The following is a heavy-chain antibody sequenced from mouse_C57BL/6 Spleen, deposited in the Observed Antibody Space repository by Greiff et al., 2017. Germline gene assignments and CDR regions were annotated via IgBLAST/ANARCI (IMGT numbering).Heavy chain of an antibody. CDR3: ARLITTVVATDDY. CDR1: GYTFTSYW. CDR2: IHPNSGST. J-gene: IGHJ2*01. Sequence: VQLQQPGAELVKPGASVKLSCKASGYTFTSYWMHWVKQRPGQGLEWIGMIHPNSGSTNYNEKFKSKATLTVDKSSSTAYMQLSSLTSEDSAVYYCARLITTVVATDDYWGQGTTLTVSS. D-gene: IGHD1-1*01. V-gene: IGHV1-64*01.